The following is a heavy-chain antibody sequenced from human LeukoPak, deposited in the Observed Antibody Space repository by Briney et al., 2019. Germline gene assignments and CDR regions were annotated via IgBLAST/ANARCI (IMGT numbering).Heavy chain of an antibody. CDR2: IYYSGST. J-gene: IGHJ6*02. D-gene: IGHD6-13*01. CDR1: GGSISSYY. CDR3: ARDSIRGYSSSWRPNSYYYGMDV. V-gene: IGHV4-59*01. Sequence: PSETLSLTCTVSGGSISSYYWSWIRQPPGKGLEWIGYIYYSGSTNYNPSPKSRVTISVDTSKNQFSLKVSSVTAADTAVYYCARDSIRGYSSSWRPNSYYYGMDVWGQGTTVTVSS.